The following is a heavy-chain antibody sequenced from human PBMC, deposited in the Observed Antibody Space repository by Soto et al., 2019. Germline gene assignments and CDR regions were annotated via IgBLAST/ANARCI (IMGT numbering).Heavy chain of an antibody. CDR3: ARGPRGSGYFYYFDY. V-gene: IGHV4-59*01. CDR2: IYYSGST. Sequence: PSETLSLTCTVSGGSISSYYWSWIRQPPGKGLEWIGYIYYSGSTNYNPSLKSRVTISVDTSKNQFSLKLSSVTAADTAVYYCARGPRGSGYFYYFDYGGQGTLVTASS. CDR1: GGSISSYY. D-gene: IGHD3-22*01. J-gene: IGHJ4*02.